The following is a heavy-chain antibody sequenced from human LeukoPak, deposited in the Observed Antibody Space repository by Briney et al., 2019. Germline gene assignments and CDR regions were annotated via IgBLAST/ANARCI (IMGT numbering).Heavy chain of an antibody. CDR2: IYYSGST. Sequence: PAPTHSFTQTRNGGAIGRNYWSWIRQPPRKKLEWMGYIYYSGSTNYNPSLKSRVTISVDTSKNQFSLKLGSVTAADTAVYYCARGPLSDFWSGYYTGLFDIWGQGTLVRVS. CDR1: GGAIGRNY. J-gene: IGHJ5*02. D-gene: IGHD3-3*01. CDR3: ARGPLSDFWSGYYTGLFDI. V-gene: IGHV4-59*01.